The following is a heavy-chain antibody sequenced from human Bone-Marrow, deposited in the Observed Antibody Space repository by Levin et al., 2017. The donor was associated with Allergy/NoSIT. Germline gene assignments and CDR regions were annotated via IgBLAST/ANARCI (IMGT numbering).Heavy chain of an antibody. Sequence: GGSLRLSCGGSGFIFSSFSMNWVRQAPGKGLEWVASISSSGSDIYYAESLKGRFTISRDNAGNSLYLQMNSLRDDDTAVYYCARGKDYDVLTGNHYWGQGTPVTVSS. V-gene: IGHV3-21*04. D-gene: IGHD3-9*01. CDR1: GFIFSSFS. CDR2: ISSSGSDI. CDR3: ARGKDYDVLTGNHY. J-gene: IGHJ4*02.